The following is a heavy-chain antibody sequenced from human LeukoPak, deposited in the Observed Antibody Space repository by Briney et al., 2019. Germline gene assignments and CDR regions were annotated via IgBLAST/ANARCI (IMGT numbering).Heavy chain of an antibody. D-gene: IGHD6-13*01. CDR3: ARSGIAAAGPNWFDP. Sequence: SETLSLTCTVSGGSISSSSYYWGWIRQPPGKGLEWIGSIYYSGSTYYNPSLKSRVTISVDTSKNQFSLKLSSVTAADTAVYYCARSGIAAAGPNWFDPWGQGTLVTVSS. V-gene: IGHV4-39*01. CDR1: GGSISSSSYY. J-gene: IGHJ5*02. CDR2: IYYSGST.